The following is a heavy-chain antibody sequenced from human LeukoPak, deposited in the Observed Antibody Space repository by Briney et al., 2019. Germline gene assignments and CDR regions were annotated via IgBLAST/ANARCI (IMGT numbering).Heavy chain of an antibody. CDR3: AKDPNGDYVGAFDT. CDR2: MGVSGDNV. D-gene: IGHD4-17*01. Sequence: GGSLRLSYAASGSTFSAYGVTWVRQAPGKGLEWVSSMGVSGDNVHYADSVKGRFAISRDNSKNTLYLQMNSLRAEDAAVYYCAKDPNGDYVGAFDTWGQGTMVIVSS. J-gene: IGHJ3*02. V-gene: IGHV3-23*01. CDR1: GSTFSAYG.